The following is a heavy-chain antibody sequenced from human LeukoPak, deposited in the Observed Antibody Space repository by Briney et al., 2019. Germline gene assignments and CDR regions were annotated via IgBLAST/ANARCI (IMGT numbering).Heavy chain of an antibody. V-gene: IGHV3-48*01. CDR3: ARSAVQANTPFYFDF. CDR2: ISAGSSNT. D-gene: IGHD1-26*01. Sequence: GGSLRLSCSASGFIFSSYGMNWVRQAPGSGLQWVAYISAGSSNTFYADSVKGRFTISRDDADNFLHLQMNSLSAEDTAVYYCARSAVQANTPFYFDFWGQGALVTVSS. CDR1: GFIFSSYG. J-gene: IGHJ4*02.